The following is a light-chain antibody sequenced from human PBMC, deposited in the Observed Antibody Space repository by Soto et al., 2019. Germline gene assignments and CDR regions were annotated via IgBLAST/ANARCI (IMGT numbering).Light chain of an antibody. CDR2: EVN. CDR3: TSYAGSNNFI. V-gene: IGLV2-8*01. CDR1: TSDVGGYDS. Sequence: QSALTQPPSASGSPGQSVTISCNGTTSDVGGYDSVAWYQQHPHKAPRLIIYEVNKRPSGVPDRFSGSKSGNTASLTVSGLQADDEADYYCTSYAGSNNFIFGGGTKVTVL. J-gene: IGLJ2*01.